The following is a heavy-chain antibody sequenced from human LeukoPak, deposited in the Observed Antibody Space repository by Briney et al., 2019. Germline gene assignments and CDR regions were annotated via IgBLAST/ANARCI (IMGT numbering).Heavy chain of an antibody. Sequence: KLGESLKISCKASGYSFGDYWIGWVRQMPGKGLEWMGIIYPADSDTRYGPSFQGQVTISADRSLRTAYLQWRSLKPSDTAIYHCALRTRLQYCFNYWGQGALVTVSS. CDR1: GYSFGDYW. D-gene: IGHD6-25*01. CDR3: ALRTRLQYCFNY. V-gene: IGHV5-51*01. J-gene: IGHJ4*02. CDR2: IYPADSDT.